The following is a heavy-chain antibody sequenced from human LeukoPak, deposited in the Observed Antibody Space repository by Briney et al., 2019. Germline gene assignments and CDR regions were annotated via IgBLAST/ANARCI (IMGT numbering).Heavy chain of an antibody. J-gene: IGHJ4*02. CDR1: ACNYKMYG. V-gene: IGHV1-18*01. Sequence: SVTLSPKPSACNYKMYGMIFVRRAPGPGLEWMGGINDYRGNTAYNQSCQVSPTMATDTPTTIAYTVLTSLGPDDTATYYCVFGECSSTRCYPRRDYWGQGTRVTVSS. D-gene: IGHD2-2*01. CDR3: VFGECSSTRCYPRRDY. CDR2: INDYRGNT.